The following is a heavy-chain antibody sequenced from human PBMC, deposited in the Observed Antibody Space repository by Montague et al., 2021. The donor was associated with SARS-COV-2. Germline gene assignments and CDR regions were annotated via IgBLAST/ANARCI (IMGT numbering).Heavy chain of an antibody. J-gene: IGHJ6*02. V-gene: IGHV3-21*01. D-gene: IGHD2-15*01. CDR3: ARSEESKFYSSGVDV. CDR1: GFTFSSFS. Sequence: SLRLSCAASGFTFSSFSMNWVRQAPGKRLEWVASISSEGTSILYAESVRGRFTVSRDNAKNLLYLQMNSLRAEDTALYYCARSEESKFYSSGVDVWGQGTTVTVSS. CDR2: ISSEGTSI.